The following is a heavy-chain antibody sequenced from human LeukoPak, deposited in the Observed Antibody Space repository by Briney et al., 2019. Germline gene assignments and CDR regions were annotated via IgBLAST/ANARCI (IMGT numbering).Heavy chain of an antibody. CDR1: GFTFSSYA. V-gene: IGHV3-30-3*01. D-gene: IGHD3-22*01. CDR2: ISYDGSNK. CDR3: ARGRSISYDSSGYHNWFDP. J-gene: IGHJ5*02. Sequence: PGRSLRLSCAASGFTFSSYAMHWVRQAPGKGLEWVAVISYDGSNKYYADSVKGRFTISRDNSKSTLYLQMNSLRAEDTAVYYCARGRSISYDSSGYHNWFDPWGQGTLVTVSS.